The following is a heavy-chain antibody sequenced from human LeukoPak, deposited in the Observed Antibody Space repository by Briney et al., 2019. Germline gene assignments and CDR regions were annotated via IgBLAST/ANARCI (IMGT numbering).Heavy chain of an antibody. CDR2: IYSGGST. D-gene: IGHD6-19*01. CDR1: GFTVSSNY. V-gene: IGHV3-53*01. J-gene: IGHJ4*02. CDR3: ARVSGWYSFAIDY. Sequence: GVSLRLSCAASGFTVSSNYMSWVRQAPGKGLEWVSVIYSGGSTYYADSVKGRFTISRDNSKNTLYLQMNSLRAEDTAVYYCARVSGWYSFAIDYWGQGTLVTVSS.